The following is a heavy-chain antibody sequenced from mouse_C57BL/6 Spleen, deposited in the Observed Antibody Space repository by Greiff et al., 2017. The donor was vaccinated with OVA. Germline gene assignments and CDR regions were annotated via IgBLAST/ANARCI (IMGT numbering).Heavy chain of an antibody. CDR2: IHPNSGST. D-gene: IGHD1-1*01. CDR3: ANYCGSYGDAMDY. Sequence: QVQLQQPGAELVKPGASVKLSCKASGYTFTSYWMHWVKQRPGQGLEWIGMIHPNSGSTNYNEKFKSKATLTVDKSSSTAYMQLSSLTSEDSAVYYCANYCGSYGDAMDYWGQGTSLTVSS. V-gene: IGHV1-64*01. J-gene: IGHJ4*01. CDR1: GYTFTSYW.